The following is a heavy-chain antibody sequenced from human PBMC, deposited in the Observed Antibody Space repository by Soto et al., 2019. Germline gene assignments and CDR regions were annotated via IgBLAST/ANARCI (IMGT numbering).Heavy chain of an antibody. D-gene: IGHD1-26*01. J-gene: IGHJ4*02. V-gene: IGHV3-7*03. CDR2: IKQDGSEK. Sequence: GGSLRLSCAASGFTFSSYWMSWVRQAPGKGLEWVANIKQDGSEKYYVDSVKGRFTISRDNAKNSLYLQMNSLRAEDTAVYYCARDTEVGAENSAVDYWGQGTLVTVSS. CDR3: ARDTEVGAENSAVDY. CDR1: GFTFSSYW.